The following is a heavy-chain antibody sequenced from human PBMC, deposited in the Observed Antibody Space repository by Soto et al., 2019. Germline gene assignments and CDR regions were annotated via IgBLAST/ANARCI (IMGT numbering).Heavy chain of an antibody. CDR3: AKDYCSSTSCYTLRVFDI. Sequence: PGGSLRLSCSSSGFTFSSYGMHWVRQAPGKGLEWVAVISYDGSNKYYADSVKGRFTISRDNSKNTLYLQMNSLRAEDTAVYYCAKDYCSSTSCYTLRVFDIWGQGTMVTVSS. V-gene: IGHV3-30*18. CDR2: ISYDGSNK. D-gene: IGHD2-2*02. CDR1: GFTFSSYG. J-gene: IGHJ3*02.